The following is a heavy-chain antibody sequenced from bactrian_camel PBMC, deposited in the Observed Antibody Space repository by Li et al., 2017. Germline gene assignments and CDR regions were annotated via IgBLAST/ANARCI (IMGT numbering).Heavy chain of an antibody. D-gene: IGHD2*01. Sequence: HVQLVESGGGSVQAGGSLRLKCAASRFTYDAVCMAWFRQVPGKEREGVALIYTGSGSTYYADSVRGRFTISRDTATNTAYLRMNSLEPEDTAMYYCTTRASGGTCQPSPRYYGLWGQGTQVTVS. V-gene: IGHV3S1*01. J-gene: IGHJ4*01. CDR2: IYTGSGST. CDR3: TTRASGGTCQPSPRYYGL. CDR1: RFTYDAVC.